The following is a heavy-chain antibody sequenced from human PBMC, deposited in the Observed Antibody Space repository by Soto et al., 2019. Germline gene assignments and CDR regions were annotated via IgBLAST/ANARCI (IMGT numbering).Heavy chain of an antibody. CDR1: TYNFKTLI. CDR3: ARNHDFWIGVGGGMGV. CDR2: ISAYNGNT. Sequence: ASVKVSCKASTYNFKTLIISWVRQAPGQGLGWVGWISAYNGNTQYGLKFHDRVTMTTDTSTTTAYLELRSLTTDDTALYFCARNHDFWIGVGGGMGVWGQGTTVTVSS. J-gene: IGHJ6*02. D-gene: IGHD3-3*01. V-gene: IGHV1-18*01.